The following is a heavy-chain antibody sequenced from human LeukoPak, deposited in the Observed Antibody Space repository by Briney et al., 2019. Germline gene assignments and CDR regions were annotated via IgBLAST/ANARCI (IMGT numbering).Heavy chain of an antibody. V-gene: IGHV3-64*02. D-gene: IGHD2-2*02. CDR1: GFTFSNYA. CDR2: INDNGDTT. CDR3: ARGPGYCSSTSCYKGWFDP. J-gene: IGHJ5*02. Sequence: GGSLRLSCAASGFTFSNYAFHWVRQAPGKGLEYVSAINDNGDTTYYADSVKGRFTISRDISKNTLFLQMGSLRTEDMAVYYCARGPGYCSSTSCYKGWFDPWGQGTLVTVSS.